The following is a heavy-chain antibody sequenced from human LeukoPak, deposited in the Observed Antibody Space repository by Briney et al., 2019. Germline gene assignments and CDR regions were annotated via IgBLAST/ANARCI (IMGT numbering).Heavy chain of an antibody. Sequence: PSETLSLTCAVYGGSFSGYYWSWIRQPPGKGLEWIGYIYYSGSTNYNPSLKSRVTISVDTSKNQFSLKLSSVTAADTAVYYCARGLDTGFRYYFDYWGQGTLVTVSS. CDR2: IYYSGST. CDR1: GGSFSGYY. D-gene: IGHD5-18*01. J-gene: IGHJ4*02. V-gene: IGHV4-59*01. CDR3: ARGLDTGFRYYFDY.